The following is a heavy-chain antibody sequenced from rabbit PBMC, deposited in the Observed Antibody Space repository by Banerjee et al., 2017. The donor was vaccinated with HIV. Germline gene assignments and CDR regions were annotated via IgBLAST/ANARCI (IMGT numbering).Heavy chain of an antibody. CDR2: IYAGSSGST. J-gene: IGHJ4*01. V-gene: IGHV1S40*01. Sequence: QSLEESGGDLVKPGASLTLTCTASGFSFSSSDYMCWVRQAPGKGLEWIACIYAGSSGSTYYAGWAKGRFTISKTSSTTVTLQMTSLTAADTATYFCARDDAGSSLYYFNLWGQGTLVTVS. CDR1: GFSFSSSDY. D-gene: IGHD4-2*01. CDR3: ARDDAGSSLYYFNL.